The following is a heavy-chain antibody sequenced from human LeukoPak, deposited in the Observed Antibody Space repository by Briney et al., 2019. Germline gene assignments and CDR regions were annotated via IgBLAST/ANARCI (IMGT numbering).Heavy chain of an antibody. CDR3: ARKTRTWSNWFDP. CDR1: GGSISSGNYY. D-gene: IGHD1-14*01. J-gene: IGHJ5*02. Sequence: PSETLSLTCTVSGGSISSGNYYWSWIRQSPGKGLEWIGYIYYSGSVFYNPSLESRIIISLDTSKNQFSLKVTSLTAADSAVYYCARKTRTWSNWFDPWGQGTLVTVSS. CDR2: IYYSGSV. V-gene: IGHV4-30-4*01.